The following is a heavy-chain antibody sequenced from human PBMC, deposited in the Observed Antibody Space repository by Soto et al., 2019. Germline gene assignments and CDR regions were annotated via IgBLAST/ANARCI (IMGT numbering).Heavy chain of an antibody. CDR1: GFSLTTTGVG. CDR3: AHRRVAFAFGY. J-gene: IGHJ4*02. Sequence: QVTLKESGPTLVKPTQTLTLTCTFSGFSLTTTGVGVGWIRQPPGKALEWLALIYWNDDKQYSPSLKSRLTXTXXTSNNQVVLTMTNLDPMDTATYSCAHRRVAFAFGYWGQGTLVTVSS. CDR2: IYWNDDK. V-gene: IGHV2-5*01.